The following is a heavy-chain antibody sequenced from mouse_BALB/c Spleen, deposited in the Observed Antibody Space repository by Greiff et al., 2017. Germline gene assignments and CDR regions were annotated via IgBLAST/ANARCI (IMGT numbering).Heavy chain of an antibody. Sequence: DVQLVESGGGLVQPGGSLKLSCAASGFTFSSYTMSWVRQTPEKRLEWVAYISNGGGSTYYPDTVKGRFTISRDNAKNTLYLQMSSLKSEDTAMYYCARHASTAPWFAYWGQGTLVTVSA. V-gene: IGHV5-12-2*01. D-gene: IGHD1-2*01. CDR1: GFTFSSYT. CDR2: ISNGGGST. J-gene: IGHJ3*01. CDR3: ARHASTAPWFAY.